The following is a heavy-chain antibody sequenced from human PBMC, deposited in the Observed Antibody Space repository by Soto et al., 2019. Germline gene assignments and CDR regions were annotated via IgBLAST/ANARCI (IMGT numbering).Heavy chain of an antibody. CDR3: ARRQWLVGGYYYGMDV. CDR1: GYTFTSYG. CDR2: TSAYKGNT. J-gene: IGHJ6*02. D-gene: IGHD6-19*01. V-gene: IGHV1-18*01. Sequence: QVQLVQSGAEVKKPGASVKVSCKASGYTFTSYGISLVRQAPGQGLEWMGWTSAYKGNTNYAQKLQGRVTMTTDTSTSTAYMELRSLRSDDTAVYYCARRQWLVGGYYYGMDVWGQGTTVTVSS.